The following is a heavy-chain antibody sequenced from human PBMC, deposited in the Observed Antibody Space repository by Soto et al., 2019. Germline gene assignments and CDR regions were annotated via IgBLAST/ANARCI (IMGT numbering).Heavy chain of an antibody. D-gene: IGHD4-17*01. V-gene: IGHV4-59*01. CDR3: ARGRDYGLDWYFDL. Sequence: QVQLQESGPGLVKPSETLSLTCTVSGGSISSYYWSWIRQPPGKGLEWIGYIYYSGSTNYNPSLKSRVTISVDTSKTQFSLKLSSVTAADTAVYYCARGRDYGLDWYFDLWGRGTLVTVSS. CDR1: GGSISSYY. CDR2: IYYSGST. J-gene: IGHJ2*01.